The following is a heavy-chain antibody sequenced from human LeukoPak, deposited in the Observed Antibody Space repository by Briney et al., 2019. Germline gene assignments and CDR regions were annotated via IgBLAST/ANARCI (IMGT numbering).Heavy chain of an antibody. CDR2: IKQDGSEK. J-gene: IGHJ4*02. CDR3: ARDVSYDSSGYYMAYFDY. Sequence: GGSLRLSCAASGFTFSSYWMSWVRQAPGKGLEWVANIKQDGSEKYYVDSVKGRFTISRNNAKNSLYLQMNSLRAEDTAVYYCARDVSYDSSGYYMAYFDYWGQGTLVTVSS. CDR1: GFTFSSYW. V-gene: IGHV3-7*01. D-gene: IGHD3-22*01.